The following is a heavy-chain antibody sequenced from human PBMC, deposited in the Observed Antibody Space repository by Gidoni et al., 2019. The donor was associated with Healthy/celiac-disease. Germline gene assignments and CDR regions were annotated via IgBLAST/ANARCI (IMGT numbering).Heavy chain of an antibody. J-gene: IGHJ6*02. CDR3: ARGEMANKVGGGYYYYGMDV. CDR2: ISSSSSYI. Sequence: EVQLVESGGGLVKPGGSLRLSCAASGFTFSSYSMNWVRQAPGKGLEWVSSISSSSSYIYYADSVKGRFTISRDNAKNSLYLQMNSLRAEDTAVYYCARGEMANKVGGGYYYYGMDVWGQGTTVTVSS. CDR1: GFTFSSYS. D-gene: IGHD3-16*01. V-gene: IGHV3-21*01.